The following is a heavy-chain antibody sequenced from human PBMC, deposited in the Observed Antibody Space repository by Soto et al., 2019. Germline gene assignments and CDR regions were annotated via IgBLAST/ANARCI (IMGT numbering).Heavy chain of an antibody. Sequence: SETLSLTCAVSGYSISSGYYWGWIRQPPGKGLEWIGSIYHSGSTYYNPSLKSRVTISVDTSKNQFSLKLSSVTAADTAVYYCAPDSYYDILPGLNWFDHWCQGTLVTVSS. V-gene: IGHV4-38-2*01. CDR1: GYSISSGYY. D-gene: IGHD3-9*01. J-gene: IGHJ5*02. CDR3: APDSYYDILPGLNWFDH. CDR2: IYHSGST.